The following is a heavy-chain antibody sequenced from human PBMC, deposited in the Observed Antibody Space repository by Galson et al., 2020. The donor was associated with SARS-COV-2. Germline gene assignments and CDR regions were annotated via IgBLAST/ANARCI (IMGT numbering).Heavy chain of an antibody. CDR3: ARVPGSYYYYYMDV. CDR1: GFLFGSYT. J-gene: IGHJ6*03. Sequence: GGSLRLSCAASGFLFGSYTMHWVRQAPGKGPEFVSAINSNGRDTFYADSVKGRFTISRDNSKNTLYLQMGSLKPEDMAIYYCARVPGSYYYYYMDVWGKGTTVTVSS. CDR2: INSNGRDT. D-gene: IGHD3-10*01. V-gene: IGHV3-64*02.